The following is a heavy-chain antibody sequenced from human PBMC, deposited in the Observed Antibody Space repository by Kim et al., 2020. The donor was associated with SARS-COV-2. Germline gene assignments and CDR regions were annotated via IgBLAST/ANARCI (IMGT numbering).Heavy chain of an antibody. Sequence: SETLSLTCAVSGGSISSSNWWSWVRQPPGKGLEWIGEIYHSGSTNYNPSLKSRVTISVDKSKNQFSLKLSSVTAADTAVYYCARDQGGIAAAGIFDYWGQGTLVTVSS. CDR1: GGSISSSNW. V-gene: IGHV4-4*02. J-gene: IGHJ4*02. CDR3: ARDQGGIAAAGIFDY. CDR2: IYHSGST. D-gene: IGHD6-13*01.